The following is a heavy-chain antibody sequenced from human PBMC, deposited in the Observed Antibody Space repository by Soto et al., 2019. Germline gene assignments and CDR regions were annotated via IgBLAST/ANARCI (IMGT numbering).Heavy chain of an antibody. V-gene: IGHV3-9*01. CDR1: GFTFDDYA. Sequence: SLRLSCEASGFTFDDYAMHWVRQAPGKGLQWVSGISWNSGSMAYADSVRGRFTISRDNAKKSLFLQMNSLRPEDTALYYCARDTTYYHGSGSYYIDYWGQGTMVTVSS. CDR2: ISWNSGSM. CDR3: ARDTTYYHGSGSYYIDY. D-gene: IGHD3-10*01. J-gene: IGHJ4*02.